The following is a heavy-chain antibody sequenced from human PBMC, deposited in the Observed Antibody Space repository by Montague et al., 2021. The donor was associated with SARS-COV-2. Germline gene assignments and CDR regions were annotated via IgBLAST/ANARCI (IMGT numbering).Heavy chain of an antibody. Sequence: PALVKPTQTLTLTCTFSGFSLSTSAVGVGWIRQPPGKALQWLALIYWDDDKRYSPSLKTRLTVTKDTSKNQVVLTMTNMGPVDTATYCCAHLHTGFWSAYYSTWGQGTLVTVSS. D-gene: IGHD3-3*01. CDR3: AHLHTGFWSAYYST. CDR2: IYWDDDK. J-gene: IGHJ5*02. V-gene: IGHV2-5*02. CDR1: GFSLSTSAVG.